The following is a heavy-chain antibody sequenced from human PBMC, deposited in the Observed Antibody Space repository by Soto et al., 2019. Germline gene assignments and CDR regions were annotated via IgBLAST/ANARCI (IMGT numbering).Heavy chain of an antibody. CDR1: GGTFSSYT. Sequence: ASVKVSCKASGGTFSSYTISWVRQAPGQGLEWMGRIIPILGIANYAQKFQGRVTITADKSTSTAYMELSSLRSEYTAVYYCARGALNMYYFDYWGQGTLVTVSS. CDR3: ARGALNMYYFDY. J-gene: IGHJ4*02. V-gene: IGHV1-69*02. CDR2: IIPILGIA. D-gene: IGHD3-10*02.